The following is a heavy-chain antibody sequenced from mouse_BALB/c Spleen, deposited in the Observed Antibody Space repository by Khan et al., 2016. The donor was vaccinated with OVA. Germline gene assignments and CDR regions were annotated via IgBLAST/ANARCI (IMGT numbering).Heavy chain of an antibody. CDR3: ARSNSYWYFDV. CDR1: GYTFTNYG. CDR2: INTYTGEP. D-gene: IGHD4-1*02. V-gene: IGHV9-3-1*01. Sequence: QIQLVQSGPELKKPGETVKISCKASGYTFTNYGMNWVKQAPGKGLKWMGWINTYTGEPTYADDIKGRSAFSLETSASTAYLQIKNLKNEDTATYFCARSNSYWYFDVWGAGTTVTVSS. J-gene: IGHJ1*01.